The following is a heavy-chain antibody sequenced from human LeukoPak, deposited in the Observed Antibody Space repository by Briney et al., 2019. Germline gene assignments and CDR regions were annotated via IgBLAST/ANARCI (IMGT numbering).Heavy chain of an antibody. D-gene: IGHD3-3*01. CDR3: AMRYDFWSVPSDV. J-gene: IGHJ6*04. Sequence: ETLSLTCTVSGYSISSGYYWGWIRQPPGKGLEWIGSIYYSGSTYYNPSLKSRVTISVDTSKNQFSLKLSSVTAADTAVYYCAMRYDFWSVPSDVWGKGTTVTVSS. V-gene: IGHV4-38-2*02. CDR1: GYSISSGYY. CDR2: IYYSGST.